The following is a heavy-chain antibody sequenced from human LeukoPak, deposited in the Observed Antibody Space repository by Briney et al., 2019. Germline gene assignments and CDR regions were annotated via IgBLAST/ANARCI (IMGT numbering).Heavy chain of an antibody. CDR1: GYTFTGYY. V-gene: IGHV1-2*02. J-gene: IGHJ4*02. CDR2: LNSNTGGT. CDR3: ARDVAIAVPATGF. Sequence: ASVKVSCKASGYTFTGYYIHWVRQAPGQGLEWMGWLNSNTGGTNYAQNFQGRVTVTRDTSISTAYMELSGLRSDDTAVYYCARDVAIAVPATGFWGQGTLVTVSS. D-gene: IGHD6-19*01.